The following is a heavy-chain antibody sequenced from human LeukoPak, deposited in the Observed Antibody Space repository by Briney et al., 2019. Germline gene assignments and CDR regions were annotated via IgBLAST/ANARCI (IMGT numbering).Heavy chain of an antibody. V-gene: IGHV4-39*01. D-gene: IGHD6-13*01. J-gene: IGHJ4*02. CDR3: ARQCIAAAGDFDY. CDR2: IYYSGST. Sequence: SETLSLTCTVSGGSVSSGSYYWGWIRQPPGKGLEWIGSIYYSGSTYYNPSLKSRVTISVDTSKNQFSLKLSSVTAADTAVYYCARQCIAAAGDFDYWGQGTLVTVSS. CDR1: GGSVSSGSYY.